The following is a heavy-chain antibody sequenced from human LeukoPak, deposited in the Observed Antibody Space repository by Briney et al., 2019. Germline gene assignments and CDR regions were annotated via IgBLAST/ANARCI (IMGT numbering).Heavy chain of an antibody. J-gene: IGHJ4*02. D-gene: IGHD2-21*01. CDR3: ARDLYSQY. V-gene: IGHV3-74*01. CDR2: INSDGTYT. CDR1: GFTFSSYSSYW. Sequence: PGGSLRLSCVASGFTFSSYSSYWMNWVRQAPGKGLVWVSRINSDGTYTTYADSVKGRFTISRDNAKNTLYLQMNSLRAEDTAVYYCARDLYSQYWGQGTLVTVSS.